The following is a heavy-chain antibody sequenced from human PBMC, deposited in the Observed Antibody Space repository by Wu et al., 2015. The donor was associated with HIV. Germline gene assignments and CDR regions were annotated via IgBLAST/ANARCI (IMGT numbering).Heavy chain of an antibody. J-gene: IGHJ4*02. V-gene: IGHV1-69*12. CDR3: ARSEYTDYDFWSGRTFDY. Sequence: VQLVQSGAEVKKPGSSVKVSCKASGGTFSSYAISWVRQAPGQGLEWMGGIIPIFGTANYAQKFQGRVTITADESTSTAYMELSSLRSEDTAVYYCARSEYTDYDFWSGRTFDYWGQGTLVTVSS. CDR1: GGTFSSYA. CDR2: IIPIFGTA. D-gene: IGHD3-3*01.